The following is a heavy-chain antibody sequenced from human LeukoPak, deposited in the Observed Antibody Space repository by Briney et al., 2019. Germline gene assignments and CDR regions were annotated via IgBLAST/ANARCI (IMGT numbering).Heavy chain of an antibody. CDR2: IYYSGST. Sequence: PSETLSLTCTVSGGPISSHYWNWIRQPPGKGLEWIGYIYYSGSTNYNPSLKSRVTISVDTSKNQFSLKLSSVTAADTAVYYCARHGGYCSSTSRPPPFDYWGQGTLVTVSS. J-gene: IGHJ4*02. V-gene: IGHV4-59*08. CDR1: GGPISSHY. CDR3: ARHGGYCSSTSRPPPFDY. D-gene: IGHD2-2*01.